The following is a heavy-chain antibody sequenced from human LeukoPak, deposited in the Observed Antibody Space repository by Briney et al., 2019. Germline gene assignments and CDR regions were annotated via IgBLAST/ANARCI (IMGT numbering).Heavy chain of an antibody. D-gene: IGHD2-8*01. CDR2: IRSKAYGGAT. CDR3: TRDALMVYGNSYFDY. J-gene: IGHJ4*02. Sequence: KPGRSLRLSCTASGFTFGDYAMSWFRQAPGKGLEWVSFIRSKAYGGATEYAASVKGRFTISRDDSKSIAYLQMNSLKTEDTAVYYCTRDALMVYGNSYFDYWGQGTLVTVSS. CDR1: GFTFGDYA. V-gene: IGHV3-49*05.